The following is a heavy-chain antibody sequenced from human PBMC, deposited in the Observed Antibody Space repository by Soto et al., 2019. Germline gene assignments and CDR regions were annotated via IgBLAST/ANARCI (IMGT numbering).Heavy chain of an antibody. D-gene: IGHD6-19*01. CDR3: AKDGETKQWLRYFDY. J-gene: IGHJ4*02. CDR2: ISYDGSNT. CDR1: GFTFTSYA. V-gene: IGHV3-30*18. Sequence: QVQLAESGGGVVQPGRSLRLSCAASGFTFTSYAMHWVRQAPGKGLEYVAIISYDGSNTYYADSVKGRFTISRDNSKNTLYLQMNSLRAEDTAMYYCAKDGETKQWLRYFDYWGQGTLVTVSS.